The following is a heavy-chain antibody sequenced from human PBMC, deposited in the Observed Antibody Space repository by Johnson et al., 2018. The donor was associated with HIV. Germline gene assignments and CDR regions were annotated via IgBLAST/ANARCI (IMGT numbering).Heavy chain of an antibody. J-gene: IGHJ3*02. Sequence: VLLVESGGGLVQPGGSLRLSCAASGFTFSNAWMNWVRQAPGKGLEWVSAISGSGGSTYYADSVKGRFTISRDNSSNTLYLQMNSLRAEDTAVYYCARDIFYTDTAFDIWGQGTMVTVSS. CDR1: GFTFSNAW. CDR3: ARDIFYTDTAFDI. CDR2: ISGSGGST. V-gene: IGHV3-23*04.